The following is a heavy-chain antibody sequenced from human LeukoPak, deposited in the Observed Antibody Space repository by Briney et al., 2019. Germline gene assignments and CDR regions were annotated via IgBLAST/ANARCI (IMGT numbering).Heavy chain of an antibody. D-gene: IGHD5-24*01. J-gene: IGHJ4*02. CDR1: GYTFTSYY. V-gene: IGHV1-46*01. CDR3: APSSRRDGYIGY. Sequence: ASVKVSCKASGYTFTSYYMHWVRQAPGQGLEWMGIINPSGGSTSYAQKSQGRVTMTRDTSTSTVYMELSSLRSEDTAVYYCAPSSRRDGYIGYWGQGTLVTVSS. CDR2: INPSGGST.